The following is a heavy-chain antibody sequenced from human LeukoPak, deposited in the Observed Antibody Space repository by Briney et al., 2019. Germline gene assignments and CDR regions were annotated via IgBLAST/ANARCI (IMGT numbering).Heavy chain of an antibody. CDR1: GYTFTNYG. Sequence: ASVKVSCKASGYTFTNYGISWVRQAPGQGREWMGWISAYNGNTNYAQKLQGRVTTTTDTSTSTAYMELRSLTSDDTAVYYCARVGAYCTSTSCLDYWGQGTLVTVSS. V-gene: IGHV1-18*01. CDR3: ARVGAYCTSTSCLDY. D-gene: IGHD2-2*01. CDR2: ISAYNGNT. J-gene: IGHJ4*02.